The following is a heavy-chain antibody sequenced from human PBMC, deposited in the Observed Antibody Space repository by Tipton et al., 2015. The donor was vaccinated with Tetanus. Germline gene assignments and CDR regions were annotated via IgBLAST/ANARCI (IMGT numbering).Heavy chain of an antibody. J-gene: IGHJ3*02. V-gene: IGHV4-31*03. CDR2: IHYSGST. Sequence: TLSLTCSVSGDSISSGGHYWGWIRQHPGKGLEWIGNIHYSGSTFYNPSLKSRVTISVDTSKNQFPLKLNSVTAADTAVYYCAREGAPRAFDIWGQGTMVTVSS. CDR1: GDSISSGGHY. CDR3: AREGAPRAFDI.